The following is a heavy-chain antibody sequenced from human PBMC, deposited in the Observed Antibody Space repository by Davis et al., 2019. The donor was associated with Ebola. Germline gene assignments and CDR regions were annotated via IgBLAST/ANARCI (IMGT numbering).Heavy chain of an antibody. CDR1: GYTFTSYG. D-gene: IGHD6-13*01. J-gene: IGHJ4*02. V-gene: IGHV1-18*01. Sequence: AASVKVSCKASGYTFTSYGISWVRQAPGQGLEWMGWISAYNGNTNYAQKLQGRVTMTTDTSTSTAYMELRSLRSDDTAVYYCAGWVWSSSWSKRYFDYWGQGTLVTVSS. CDR3: AGWVWSSSWSKRYFDY. CDR2: ISAYNGNT.